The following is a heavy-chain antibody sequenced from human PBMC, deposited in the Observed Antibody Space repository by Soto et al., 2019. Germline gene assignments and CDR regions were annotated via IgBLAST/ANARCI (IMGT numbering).Heavy chain of an antibody. D-gene: IGHD2-2*01. CDR1: GYSFSDYW. Sequence: GESLKSSCNAPGYSFSDYWIGWVLQMPGKGLEWMGVIYPGDSDTRYSPSFQGQVTISADKSISTTYLQWSSLKASDTAMYYCARRGQYCSTSSCRFDPWGQGTLVTVSS. CDR2: IYPGDSDT. J-gene: IGHJ5*02. CDR3: ARRGQYCSTSSCRFDP. V-gene: IGHV5-51*01.